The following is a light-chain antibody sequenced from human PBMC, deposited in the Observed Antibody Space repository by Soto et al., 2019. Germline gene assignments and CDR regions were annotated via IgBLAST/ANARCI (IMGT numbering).Light chain of an antibody. CDR2: SSS. J-gene: IGKJ5*01. Sequence: EIELTQSPGTLSLSPGDRATLSCKASRSISSTLLAWYQQKTGQAPRLLIYSSSIRATGIPDRFSGSGSGTDFTLIISRLEPEDFAVYYCQQYGSSLITFGQGTRLEIK. CDR1: RSISSTL. V-gene: IGKV3-20*01. CDR3: QQYGSSLIT.